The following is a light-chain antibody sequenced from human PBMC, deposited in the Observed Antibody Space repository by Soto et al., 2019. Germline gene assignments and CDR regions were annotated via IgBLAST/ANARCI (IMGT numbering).Light chain of an antibody. CDR1: QDISNY. CDR2: DAS. J-gene: IGKJ4*02. CDR3: QQYDNLPLP. Sequence: DIQMTQSPSSLSASVGDRVTITFQASQDISNYLNWYQLKPGKAPRLLIYDASNLETGVPSRFSGSGSGTDFTFTISSLQPEDIATYYCQQYDNLPLPFGGGTKVELK. V-gene: IGKV1-33*01.